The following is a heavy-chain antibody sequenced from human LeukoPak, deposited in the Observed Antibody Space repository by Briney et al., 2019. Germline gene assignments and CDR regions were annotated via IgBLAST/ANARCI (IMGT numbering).Heavy chain of an antibody. V-gene: IGHV3-23*01. CDR2: ISGSGGST. CDR1: GFTFSSYA. J-gene: IGHJ4*02. CDR3: AKDLPNCGGDCYQHGLFDY. D-gene: IGHD2-21*02. Sequence: GGSLRLSCAAPGFTFSSYAMSWVRQAPGKGLEWVSAISGSGGSTYYADSVKGRFTISRDNSKNTLYLQMNSLRAEDTAVYYCAKDLPNCGGDCYQHGLFDYWGQGTLVTVSS.